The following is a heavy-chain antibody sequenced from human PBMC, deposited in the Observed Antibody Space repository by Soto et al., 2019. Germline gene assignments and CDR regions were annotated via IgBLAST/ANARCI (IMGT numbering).Heavy chain of an antibody. V-gene: IGHV1-18*01. Sequence: ASVKVSCKASGYTFTTYGISWVRQAPGLGLEWMGWISPYNDDTVYAQNLQGRVTMTTDTSARIAYMQLRSLTPDDTAVYYCARDPSYYGMDVWGQGTTVTVS. J-gene: IGHJ6*02. CDR1: GYTFTTYG. CDR2: ISPYNDDT. CDR3: ARDPSYYGMDV.